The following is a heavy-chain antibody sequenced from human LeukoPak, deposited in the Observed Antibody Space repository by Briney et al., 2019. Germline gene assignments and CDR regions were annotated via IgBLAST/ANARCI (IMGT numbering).Heavy chain of an antibody. CDR3: ARVSSLLQNWSDP. CDR2: IKQDGSEK. D-gene: IGHD6-6*01. V-gene: IGHV3-7*01. J-gene: IGHJ5*02. CDR1: GFTFSSYW. Sequence: GGSLRLSCAASGFTFSSYWMSWVRQAPGKGLEWVANIKQDGSEKYYVDSVKGRFTISRDNAKNSLYLQMNSLRAEDTAVYYCARVSSLLQNWSDPWGQGTLVTVSS.